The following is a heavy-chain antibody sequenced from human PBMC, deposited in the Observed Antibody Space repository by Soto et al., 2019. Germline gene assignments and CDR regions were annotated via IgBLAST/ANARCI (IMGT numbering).Heavy chain of an antibody. Sequence: VQLVESGGGVVQPGRSRRLSCAASGFIFSNYGMHWVRQAPGKGLEWVAVTSYDGTKKYYRDSVKGRFTISRDNSMNTLYLQMDSLSAEDTAVYYCAKELGLWSGYLDAFDIWGQGTMVTVS. D-gene: IGHD3-3*01. CDR1: GFIFSNYG. J-gene: IGHJ3*02. CDR3: AKELGLWSGYLDAFDI. CDR2: TSYDGTKK. V-gene: IGHV3-30*18.